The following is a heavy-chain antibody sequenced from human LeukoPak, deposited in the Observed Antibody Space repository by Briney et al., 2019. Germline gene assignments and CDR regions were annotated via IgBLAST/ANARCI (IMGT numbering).Heavy chain of an antibody. D-gene: IGHD6-25*01. CDR1: GLTFSYYW. Sequence: GGSLRLSCADSGLTFSYYWMSWVRQAPGKGLEWVSAISASGGSTYYADSVKGRFTISRDNSKNTLYLQMNSLRAEDTAVYYCAKKRSGWLNDYWGQGTLVTVSS. CDR2: ISASGGST. CDR3: AKKRSGWLNDY. V-gene: IGHV3-23*01. J-gene: IGHJ4*02.